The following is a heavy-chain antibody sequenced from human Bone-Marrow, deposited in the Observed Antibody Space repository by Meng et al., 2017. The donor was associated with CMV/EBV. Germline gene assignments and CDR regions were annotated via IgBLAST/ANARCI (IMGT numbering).Heavy chain of an antibody. J-gene: IGHJ6*02. V-gene: IGHV3-21*01. CDR2: ISSSSSYI. D-gene: IGHD6-13*01. CDR3: ARVGGSSSWRPYYYYYYGMDV. CDR1: GFTFSSYS. Sequence: GESLKISCAASGFTFSSYSMNWVRQAPGKGLEWVSSISSSSSYIYYADSVKGRFTISRDNAKNSLYLQMNSLRAEDTAVYYCARVGGSSSWRPYYYYYYGMDVWGQGTTVTVSS.